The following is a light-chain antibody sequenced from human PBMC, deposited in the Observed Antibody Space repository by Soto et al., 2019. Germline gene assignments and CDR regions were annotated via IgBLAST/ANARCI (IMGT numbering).Light chain of an antibody. CDR3: QQYGSSPTWT. CDR2: GAS. V-gene: IGKV3-20*01. Sequence: DSVLTQSPGTLSVSPGERATLSCRGSQSVSSNYLAWYQQKPGQAPRLLIYGASTRATGIPDRFSGSGSGTDFTPTISRLEPEDSAVYYCQQYGSSPTWTCGQGTKVDIK. J-gene: IGKJ1*01. CDR1: QSVSSNY.